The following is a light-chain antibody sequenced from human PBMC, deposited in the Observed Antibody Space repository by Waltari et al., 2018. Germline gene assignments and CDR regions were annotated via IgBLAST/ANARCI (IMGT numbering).Light chain of an antibody. CDR1: QPIRSN. CDR2: GAS. V-gene: IGKV3D-15*02. Sequence: ERATLPCRASQPIRSNLAWYQHKPGQAPRLLISGASTRASGIPARFSGSGSGTQFTLTINSLQSEDFAVYYCQQYSIRLTFGGGTKVDIK. CDR3: QQYSIRLT. J-gene: IGKJ4*01.